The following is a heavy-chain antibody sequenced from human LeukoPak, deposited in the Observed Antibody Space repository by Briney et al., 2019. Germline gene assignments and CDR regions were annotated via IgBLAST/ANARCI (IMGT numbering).Heavy chain of an antibody. Sequence: GESLQISCKGSGYTFTTYWISWVRQMPGKGLEWMGITYPGDSDTRNRPPFQGQVTISVDKSISTAYLQWSSLKASDTAMYYCARTRVAGTSGAFDIWGQGTMVTVSS. D-gene: IGHD6-19*01. CDR1: GYTFTTYW. CDR3: ARTRVAGTSGAFDI. V-gene: IGHV5-51*01. J-gene: IGHJ3*02. CDR2: TYPGDSDT.